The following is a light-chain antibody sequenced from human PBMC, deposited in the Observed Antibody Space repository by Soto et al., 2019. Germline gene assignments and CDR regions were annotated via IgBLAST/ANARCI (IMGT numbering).Light chain of an antibody. CDR2: TAS. CDR3: QQTYSTPLT. J-gene: IGKJ4*01. CDR1: PRISSY. V-gene: IGKV1-39*01. Sequence: DIHMTQSPSSVSASVGDTVTITCRASPRISSYLNWYQQKPGQAPNLLIYTASILQSGVPSRFSGSRSGTDFTLTISSLQPEDFATYYCQQTYSTPLTFGGGTKVEFK.